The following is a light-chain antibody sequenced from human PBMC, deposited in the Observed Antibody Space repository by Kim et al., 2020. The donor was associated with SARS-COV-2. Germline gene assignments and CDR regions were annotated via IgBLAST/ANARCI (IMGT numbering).Light chain of an antibody. CDR3: LQHNTYPIT. CDR2: GAS. V-gene: IGKV1-17*01. Sequence: ATVGHSVTLNCRSSQDMRNDLGWYQQNPGRAPNRLIYGASSLQRVVPSRFSGSGSGKEFTLTIRSLQPEDFATDVCLQHNTYPITFGQGTRLEIK. CDR1: QDMRND. J-gene: IGKJ5*01.